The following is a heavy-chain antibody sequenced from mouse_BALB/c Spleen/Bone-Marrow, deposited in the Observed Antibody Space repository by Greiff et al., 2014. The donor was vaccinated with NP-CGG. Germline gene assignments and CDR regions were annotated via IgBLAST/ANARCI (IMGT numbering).Heavy chain of an antibody. V-gene: IGHV1-47*01. J-gene: IGHJ2*01. CDR1: GYPFTTYS. Sequence: QVQLQQSGAELVKPGASVKMSCKAFGYPFTTYSIEWMRQTHGKNLEWIGNFHPYDDDTKYNEKFKGKAKLTIDKSSTTVSLELSRLTSDDSAVYYCTRGAYGLFDYWGQGTTLTVSS. CDR2: FHPYDDDT. D-gene: IGHD6-5*01. CDR3: TRGAYGLFDY.